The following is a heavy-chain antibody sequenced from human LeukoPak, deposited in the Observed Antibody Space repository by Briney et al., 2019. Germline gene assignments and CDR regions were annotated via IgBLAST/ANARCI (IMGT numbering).Heavy chain of an antibody. CDR1: GGSISHYY. J-gene: IGHJ6*02. V-gene: IGHV4-59*01. D-gene: IGHD2-2*01. CDR2: IYYSGDN. Sequence: SETLSLTCTVSGGSISHYYWSWIRQSPGKGLEWIGYIYYSGDNKYNPSLKSRVTISVDTSKNQFSLKLSSVTAADTAMYYCARGGAGYCSSTSCPYYYYYGMDVWGQGTSVTVSS. CDR3: ARGGAGYCSSTSCPYYYYYGMDV.